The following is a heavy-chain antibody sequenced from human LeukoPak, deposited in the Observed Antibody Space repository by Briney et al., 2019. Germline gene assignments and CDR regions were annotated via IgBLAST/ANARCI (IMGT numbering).Heavy chain of an antibody. CDR2: ISYDGSNE. CDR3: AKHPALHGNYATPLYSFDY. V-gene: IGHV3-30*18. J-gene: IGHJ4*02. Sequence: GGSLRLSCAASGFTFSSYGMHWVRQAPGKGLEWVALISYDGSNEYYADSVKGRFTISRDNSKNTLYLQMNSLRAEDTAVYYCAKHPALHGNYATPLYSFDYGGQGTLVTVPS. D-gene: IGHD3-22*01. CDR1: GFTFSSYG.